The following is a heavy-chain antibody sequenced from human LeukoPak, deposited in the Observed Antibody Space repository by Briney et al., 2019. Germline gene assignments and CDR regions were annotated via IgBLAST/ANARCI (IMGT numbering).Heavy chain of an antibody. CDR1: EFTFSNYW. CDR3: TRERAAAGDSLDS. D-gene: IGHD6-13*01. Sequence: QTGGSLRLSGAASEFTFSNYWMHWVRQAPGKGRVWVSRTNSDGSITSYADSVKGRFTISRENAKNTLYLQINSLRAEDTAVYYCTRERAAAGDSLDSSGQGALVTVSS. CDR2: TNSDGSIT. J-gene: IGHJ4*02. V-gene: IGHV3-74*01.